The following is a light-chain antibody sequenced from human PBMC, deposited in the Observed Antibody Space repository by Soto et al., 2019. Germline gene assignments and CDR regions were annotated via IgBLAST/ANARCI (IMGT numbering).Light chain of an antibody. CDR3: QQYNNWPLT. CDR2: DAS. Sequence: TGMTQYPAALSVAPVESATRSCMASQSISSNLAWFQQKPGQAPRLLIYDASTMATGFPARFSGSGSGTEFTLTFSRLLSEDPAVYYCQQYNNWPLTFGGGTKVDIK. V-gene: IGKV3-15*01. J-gene: IGKJ4*01. CDR1: QSISSN.